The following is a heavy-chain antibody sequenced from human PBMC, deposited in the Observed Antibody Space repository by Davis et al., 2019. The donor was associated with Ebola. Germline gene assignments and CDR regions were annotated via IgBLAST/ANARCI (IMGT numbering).Heavy chain of an antibody. CDR1: GGSISSSSYY. D-gene: IGHD6-6*01. CDR2: IYHSGST. J-gene: IGHJ4*02. V-gene: IGHV4-39*07. CDR3: ASRRSSSFFDY. Sequence: SETLSLTCTVSGGSISSSSYYWGWIRQPPGKGLAWIGSIYHSGSTYYNPSLKSRVTISVDTSKNQFSLKLSSVTAADTAVYYCASRRSSSFFDYWGQGTLVTVSS.